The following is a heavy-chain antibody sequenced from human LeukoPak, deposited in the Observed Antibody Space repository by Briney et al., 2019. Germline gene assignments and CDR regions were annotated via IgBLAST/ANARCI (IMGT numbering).Heavy chain of an antibody. CDR3: ARGLSGWYPSGY. Sequence: ASVKVSCKASGGTFSSYAISWVRQAPGQGLEWMGWMNPNSGNTGYAQKFQGRVTMTRNTSISTAYMELSSLRSEDTAVYYCARGLSGWYPSGYWSQGTLVTVSS. V-gene: IGHV1-8*02. CDR1: GGTFSSYA. D-gene: IGHD6-19*01. J-gene: IGHJ4*02. CDR2: MNPNSGNT.